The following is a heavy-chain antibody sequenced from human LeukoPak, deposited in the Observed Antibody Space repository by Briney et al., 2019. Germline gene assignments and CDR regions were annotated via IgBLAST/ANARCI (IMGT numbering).Heavy chain of an antibody. Sequence: PGGSLRLSCAASGFTFSSYAMSWVRQAPGKGLEWVAAVTGSGSNTYYAGSVKGRFTISRDNSKNTLSLQMNSLRVEDTAVYYCARGAGRDGSNRDYWGQGTLVTVSS. CDR3: ARGAGRDGSNRDY. CDR2: VTGSGSNT. CDR1: GFTFSSYA. V-gene: IGHV3-23*01. D-gene: IGHD5-24*01. J-gene: IGHJ4*02.